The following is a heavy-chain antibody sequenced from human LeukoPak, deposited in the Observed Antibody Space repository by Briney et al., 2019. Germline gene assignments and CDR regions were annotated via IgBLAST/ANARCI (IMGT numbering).Heavy chain of an antibody. CDR3: ARARDTAMVGNALAFDY. CDR2: INPSGGST. Sequence: ASVKVSCKASGYTFTVYYMHWVRQAPGQGLEWMGIINPSGGSTSYAQKFQGRVTMTRDTSTSTVYMELSSLRSEDTAVYYCARARDTAMVGNALAFDYWGQGTLVTVSS. CDR1: GYTFTVYY. J-gene: IGHJ4*02. D-gene: IGHD5-18*01. V-gene: IGHV1-46*01.